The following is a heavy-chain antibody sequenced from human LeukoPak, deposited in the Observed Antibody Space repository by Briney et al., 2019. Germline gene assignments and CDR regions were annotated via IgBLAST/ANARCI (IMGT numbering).Heavy chain of an antibody. Sequence: SETLSLTCAVYGGSFSGYYWSWIRQPPGKGLEWIGEINHSGSTNYNPSLKSRVTISVDTSKNQFSLKLSSMTAADTAVYYCARGPRSYDFWSGCGHNYYYYYMDVWGKGTTVTVSS. D-gene: IGHD3-3*01. CDR3: ARGPRSYDFWSGCGHNYYYYYMDV. J-gene: IGHJ6*03. V-gene: IGHV4-34*01. CDR1: GGSFSGYY. CDR2: INHSGST.